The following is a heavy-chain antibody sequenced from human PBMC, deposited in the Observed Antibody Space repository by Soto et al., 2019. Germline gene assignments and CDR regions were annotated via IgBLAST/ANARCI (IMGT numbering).Heavy chain of an antibody. CDR1: GGTLSSYA. CDR3: ARAGITIFGVVIIATDYYGMDV. CDR2: IIPIFGTA. Sequence: SVKVSCKASGGTLSSYAISWVRQAPGQGLEWMGGIIPIFGTANYAQKFQGRVTITADESTSTAYMELSSLRSEDTAVYYCARAGITIFGVVIIATDYYGMDVWGQGTTVTVSS. J-gene: IGHJ6*02. D-gene: IGHD3-3*01. V-gene: IGHV1-69*13.